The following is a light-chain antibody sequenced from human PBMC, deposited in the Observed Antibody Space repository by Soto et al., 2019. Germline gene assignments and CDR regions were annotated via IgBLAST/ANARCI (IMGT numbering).Light chain of an antibody. J-gene: IGLJ1*01. CDR1: SSDVGGYDY. CDR3: NSYTSSSSHNDV. V-gene: IGLV2-14*01. Sequence: QSVLTQPASVSGSPGQSITISCTGTSSDVGGYDYVSWYQQHPGQVPKLMIYEVSNRPSGVSNRFSGSKSGYTASLTISGLRGEDEADYYCNSYTSSSSHNDVFGTGTKLTVL. CDR2: EVS.